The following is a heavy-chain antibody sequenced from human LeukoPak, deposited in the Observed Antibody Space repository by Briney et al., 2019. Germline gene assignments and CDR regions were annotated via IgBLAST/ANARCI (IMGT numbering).Heavy chain of an antibody. V-gene: IGHV3-53*01. Sequence: PGGSLRLSCAASGFTVSSNYMSWVRQAPGKGLEWVSVIYSGGSTYHADSVRGRFTISRDSSKNTLYLQMNSLRAEDTAVYYCAKDTAYYYDSSGLFDYWGQGTLVTVSS. J-gene: IGHJ4*02. CDR1: GFTVSSNY. CDR3: AKDTAYYYDSSGLFDY. CDR2: IYSGGST. D-gene: IGHD3-22*01.